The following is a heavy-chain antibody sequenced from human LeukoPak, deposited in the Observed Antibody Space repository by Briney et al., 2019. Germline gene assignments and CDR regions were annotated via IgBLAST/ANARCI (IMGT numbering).Heavy chain of an antibody. V-gene: IGHV4-59*08. CDR1: GGSISSYY. Sequence: PSETLSLTCTVSGGSISSYYWSWIRQPPGKGLEWIGYSYYSGSTKYNPSLKSRVTISVDRSKNQFSLKLSSVTAADTAVYYCARRSSMVALDYWGQGTLVTVSS. CDR3: ARRSSMVALDY. CDR2: SYYSGST. J-gene: IGHJ4*02. D-gene: IGHD2-15*01.